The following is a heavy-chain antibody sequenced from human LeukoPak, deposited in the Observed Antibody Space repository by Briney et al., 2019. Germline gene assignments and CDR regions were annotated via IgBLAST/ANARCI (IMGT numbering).Heavy chain of an antibody. CDR2: IKQDGSEH. V-gene: IGHV3-7*01. J-gene: IGHJ4*02. CDR1: GFPFSDYW. Sequence: GGSLRLSCAASGFPFSDYWMDWVRQAPGKGMEWVDNIKQDGSEHYYADSVKGRFPISRDNAKNSLYLEMNSLRAEDTAVYDCSRSLDYWGQGALVTVSS. CDR3: SRSLDY.